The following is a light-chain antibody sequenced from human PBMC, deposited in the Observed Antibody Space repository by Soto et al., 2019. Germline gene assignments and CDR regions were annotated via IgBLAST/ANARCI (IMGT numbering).Light chain of an antibody. Sequence: EIVMTQSPATLSVPPGDSATFSCRASKSVRSDLAWYQQKPGQAPRLLIYGGSIRAADIPDRFSGSGSGTEFTLTISTLQSEDFAVYYCQQYGRSPLVTFGQGTRLEIK. CDR1: KSVRSD. J-gene: IGKJ5*01. CDR2: GGS. CDR3: QQYGRSPLVT. V-gene: IGKV3-15*01.